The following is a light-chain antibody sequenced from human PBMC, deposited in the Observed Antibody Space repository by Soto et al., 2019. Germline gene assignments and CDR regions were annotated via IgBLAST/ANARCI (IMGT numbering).Light chain of an antibody. CDR1: QGISSY. V-gene: IGKV1-9*01. CDR2: AAS. CDR3: QQYETFSGT. Sequence: DIQLTQSPFFLSASVGDRFTITCPASQGISSYLVWYQQKAGTAPKSLIYAASTLQTGVPSRFSGRRSGTEFTLTIASLQPDDFATYYCQQYETFSGTFGPGTKVDI. J-gene: IGKJ1*01.